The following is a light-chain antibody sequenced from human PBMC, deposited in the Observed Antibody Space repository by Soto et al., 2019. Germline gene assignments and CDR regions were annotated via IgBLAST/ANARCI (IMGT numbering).Light chain of an antibody. V-gene: IGLV2-8*01. CDR2: EVS. J-gene: IGLJ3*02. CDR1: SSDVGIYNL. CDR3: SSYAGSNNKV. Sequence: QSALTQPASVSGSPGQSITISCTGTSSDVGIYNLVSWYQQHPGKAPKLMIYEVSKRPSGVPDRFSGSKSGNTASLTVSGLQAEDEADYYCSSYAGSNNKVFGGGTKLTVL.